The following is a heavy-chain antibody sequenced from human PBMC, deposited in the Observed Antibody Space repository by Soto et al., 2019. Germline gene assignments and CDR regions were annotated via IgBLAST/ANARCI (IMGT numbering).Heavy chain of an antibody. J-gene: IGHJ4*01. D-gene: IGHD1-26*01. CDR1: GVSISSYY. CDR2: IFYSGTT. Sequence: SETLSLTCTVSGVSISSYYWSWIRQPPGEGLEWIGYIFYSGTTNYNPSLKSRVTISVETSKNQFSLKLSSVTAADTAVYYCARGVGATPNFDNWGQGTLVTVSS. V-gene: IGHV4-59*01. CDR3: ARGVGATPNFDN.